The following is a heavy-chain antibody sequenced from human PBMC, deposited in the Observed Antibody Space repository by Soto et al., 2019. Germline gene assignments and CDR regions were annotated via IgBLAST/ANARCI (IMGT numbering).Heavy chain of an antibody. J-gene: IGHJ4*02. CDR3: ERVRRWLPEEMVDL. Sequence: QVQLHPWGAGQLRASETLSLTCGVSGGSFSGYYWSWLRQPPGKGLEWIGEVNDSGNSNYNPSLKRRVVISVDTPKNEISLKMNTVTAADTGVYYCERVRRWLPEEMVDLWGQGALVTVSS. V-gene: IGHV4-34*01. D-gene: IGHD5-12*01. CDR1: GGSFSGYY. CDR2: VNDSGNS.